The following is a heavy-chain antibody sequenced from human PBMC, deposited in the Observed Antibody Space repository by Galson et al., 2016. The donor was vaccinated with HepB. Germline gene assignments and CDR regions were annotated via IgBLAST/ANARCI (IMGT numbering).Heavy chain of an antibody. CDR3: VAPLKPVAETSPDY. CDR1: GIVFSIFG. J-gene: IGHJ4*02. Sequence: SLRLSCAASGIVFSIFGMHWVRQAPGKGLEWVALISHDGSLTYYADSVKGRFTISRSNSKDTLYLQMNTLRVEDTAVYYCVAPLKPVAETSPDYWGRGTLVTVSS. D-gene: IGHD6-19*01. V-gene: IGHV3-30*03. CDR2: ISHDGSLT.